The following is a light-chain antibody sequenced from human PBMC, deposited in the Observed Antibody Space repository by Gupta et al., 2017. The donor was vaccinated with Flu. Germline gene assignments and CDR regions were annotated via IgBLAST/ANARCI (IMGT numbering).Light chain of an antibody. J-gene: IGKJ5*01. CDR2: TAS. CDR3: QQRDSYPLT. V-gene: IGKV1-9*01. CDR1: QGISSY. Sequence: PSFLSASVGDRVTITCRASQGISSYLAWYQQKPGEAPKLLIHTASILQSGVPSRFSGSGSGTEFTLTISSLQPEDFATYYCQQRDSYPLTFGQGTRLEIK.